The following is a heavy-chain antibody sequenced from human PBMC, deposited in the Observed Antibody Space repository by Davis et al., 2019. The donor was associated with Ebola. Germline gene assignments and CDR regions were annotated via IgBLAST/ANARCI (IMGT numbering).Heavy chain of an antibody. D-gene: IGHD4-17*01. CDR2: IYYSGST. CDR1: GGSISSGGYY. Sequence: MPSETLSLTCTVSGGSISSGGYYWNWIRQHPGMGLEWIGYIYYSGSTSYNPSLKSRVTISVDTSKNQFSLKLISVTAADTAMYYCARHDYGDAEVGYWGQGTLVTVSS. V-gene: IGHV4-31*03. CDR3: ARHDYGDAEVGY. J-gene: IGHJ4*02.